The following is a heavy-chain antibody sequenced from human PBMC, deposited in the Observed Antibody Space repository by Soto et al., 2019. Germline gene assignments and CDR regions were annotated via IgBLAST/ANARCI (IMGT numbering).Heavy chain of an antibody. CDR1: GGPISSYY. Sequence: QVQLQKSGPGLVKSSEPLSLTCTVSGGPISSYYWNWIRQPPRKGLGWLGYIYYSACTHYNPSIKSIVTKTINTSKNQDALRLSSETAADTYVYYGAKLSGGGSAGMDVWGQGTPVTVSS. CDR2: IYYSACT. CDR3: AKLSGGGSAGMDV. V-gene: IGHV4-59*08. J-gene: IGHJ6*02. D-gene: IGHD2-8*02.